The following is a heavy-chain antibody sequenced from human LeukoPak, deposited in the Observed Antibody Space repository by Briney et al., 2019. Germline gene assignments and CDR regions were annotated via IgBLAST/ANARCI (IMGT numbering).Heavy chain of an antibody. CDR3: ARHGSGYYPYYFDY. V-gene: IGHV4-59*08. CDR1: GGSISRYY. J-gene: IGHJ4*02. Sequence: SETLSLTCTVSGGSISRYYWSWIRQPPGKGLEWIGYIYYSGSTNYNPSLKSRVTISVDTSKNQFSLRLSSVTAADTAVYYCARHGSGYYPYYFDYWGQGTLVTVSS. D-gene: IGHD3-3*01. CDR2: IYYSGST.